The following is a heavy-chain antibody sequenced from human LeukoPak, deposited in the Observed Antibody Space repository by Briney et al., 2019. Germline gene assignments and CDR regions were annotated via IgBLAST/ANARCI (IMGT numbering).Heavy chain of an antibody. J-gene: IGHJ4*02. CDR3: ATLSSSPTNY. V-gene: IGHV3-72*01. D-gene: IGHD6-13*01. CDR1: GFRSSDRY. CDR2: TRNKANSYTT. Sequence: PGGSLRLSCAASGFRSSDRYMDWVRQAPGKGLEWVGRTRNKANSYTTEYAASVKGRFTISRDDSKNSLYLQMSSLQTEDTAVYYCATLSSSPTNYWGQGTLVTVSS.